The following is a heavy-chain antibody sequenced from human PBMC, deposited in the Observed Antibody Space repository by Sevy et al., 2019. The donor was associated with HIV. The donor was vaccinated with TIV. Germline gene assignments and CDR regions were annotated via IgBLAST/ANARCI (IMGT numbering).Heavy chain of an antibody. J-gene: IGHJ4*02. CDR3: ATKGYSSGIFYYFDY. V-gene: IGHV3-11*01. CDR2: ISGSGNII. Sequence: GGSLRLSCAASGFSFSDSYMSWVRQAPGKGLEWIAYISGSGNIIYYADSVRGRFSISRDNAKKSLYLQMNSLRAEDTAVYFYATKGYSSGIFYYFDYWGQGTLVTVSS. CDR1: GFSFSDSY. D-gene: IGHD5-18*01.